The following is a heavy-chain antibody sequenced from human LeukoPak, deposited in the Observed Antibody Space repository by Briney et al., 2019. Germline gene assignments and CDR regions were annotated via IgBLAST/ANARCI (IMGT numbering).Heavy chain of an antibody. CDR3: ARDRDDDDFWSGYYPGGIVQQKTYNWFDP. CDR2: INPSGGST. Sequence: GASVKVSCKASGYTFTSYYMHWVRQAPGQGLEWMGIINPSGGSTSYAQKFQGRVTMTRDTSTSTVYMELSSLRSEDTAVYYCARDRDDDDFWSGYYPGGIVQQKTYNWFDPWGQGTLVTVSS. D-gene: IGHD3-3*01. V-gene: IGHV1-46*01. J-gene: IGHJ5*02. CDR1: GYTFTSYY.